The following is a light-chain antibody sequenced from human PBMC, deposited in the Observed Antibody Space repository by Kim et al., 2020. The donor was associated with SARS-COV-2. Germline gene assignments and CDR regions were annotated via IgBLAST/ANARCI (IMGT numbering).Light chain of an antibody. CDR1: KLGDKY. V-gene: IGLV3-1*01. CDR2: QDS. Sequence: SVSPGQTASITCSGDKLGDKYACWYQQKPGQSPVLVIYQDSKRPSGIPERFSGSNSGNTANLTISGTQAMDEADYYCQAWDSSTEVFGTGTKVTVL. CDR3: QAWDSSTEV. J-gene: IGLJ1*01.